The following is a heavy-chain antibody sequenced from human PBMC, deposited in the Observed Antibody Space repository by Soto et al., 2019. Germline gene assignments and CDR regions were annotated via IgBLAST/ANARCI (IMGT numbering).Heavy chain of an antibody. J-gene: IGHJ4*02. CDR3: ARGINSGYSYGSYYFDY. V-gene: IGHV3-53*01. Sequence: QPXGSLSLSCAASGFTFSSNYMTWVRQAPGKGLEWVSVIYSGGRTYYADSVKGRFTISRDNSKNTLYLQMNSLRAEDTAVYYCARGINSGYSYGSYYFDYWGQGTLVTVSS. CDR1: GFTFSSNY. CDR2: IYSGGRT. D-gene: IGHD5-18*01.